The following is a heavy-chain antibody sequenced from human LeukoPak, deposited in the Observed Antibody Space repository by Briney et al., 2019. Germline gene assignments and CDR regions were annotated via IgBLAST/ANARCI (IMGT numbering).Heavy chain of an antibody. CDR3: ARGYSDYCDY. CDR1: GGSISSSSYY. CDR2: IYYSGST. D-gene: IGHD1-14*01. Sequence: SETLSLTCTVSGGSISSSSYYWGWIRQPPGKGPECIGIIYYSGSTYYNPSLTIRVPMSVDPAKTQFSLKLSSLTAADTAVYYCARGYSDYCDYWGQGTLVTVSS. V-gene: IGHV4-39*07. J-gene: IGHJ4*02.